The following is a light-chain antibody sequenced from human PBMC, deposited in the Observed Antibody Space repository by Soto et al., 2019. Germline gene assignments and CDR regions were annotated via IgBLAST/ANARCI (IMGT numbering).Light chain of an antibody. CDR2: DVS. CDR3: CSYSGSYTWV. J-gene: IGLJ3*02. CDR1: SSDVGGYNY. Sequence: SALTQPRSVSGSPGQSVTISCTGTSSDVGGYNYVSWYQQHPGKAPKLMIYDVSKWPSGVPDRFSGSKSGNTASLTISGLQAEDEADYYCCSYSGSYTWVFGGGTKLTVL. V-gene: IGLV2-11*01.